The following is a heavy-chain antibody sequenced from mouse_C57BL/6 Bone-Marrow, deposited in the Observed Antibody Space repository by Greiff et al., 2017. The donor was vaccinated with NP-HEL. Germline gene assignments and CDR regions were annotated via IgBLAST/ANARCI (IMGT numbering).Heavy chain of an antibody. Sequence: EVKLQESGGGLVQPGGSLSLSCAASGFTFTDYYMSWVRPPPGKALEWLVFIRNKANGYTTEYSASVKGRFTISRDNSQSILYLQMNALRAEDSATYYCARSIYYDYADDPVYAMDYWGQGTSVTVSS. V-gene: IGHV7-3*01. CDR2: IRNKANGYTT. CDR1: GFTFTDYY. D-gene: IGHD2-4*01. CDR3: ARSIYYDYADDPVYAMDY. J-gene: IGHJ4*01.